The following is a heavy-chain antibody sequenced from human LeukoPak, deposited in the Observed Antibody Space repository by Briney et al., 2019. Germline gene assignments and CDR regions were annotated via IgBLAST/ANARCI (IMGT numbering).Heavy chain of an antibody. D-gene: IGHD5-18*01. J-gene: IGHJ2*01. V-gene: IGHV4-4*02. CDR1: GGSISSSNW. Sequence: SETLSLTCAVSGGSISSSNWWSWVRQPPGKGLEWIGEIYHSGSTNYNPSLKSRVTISVDKSKNQFSLKLSSVTAADTAEYYCARVVVGYSYVYWYFDLWGRGTLVTVSS. CDR2: IYHSGST. CDR3: ARVVVGYSYVYWYFDL.